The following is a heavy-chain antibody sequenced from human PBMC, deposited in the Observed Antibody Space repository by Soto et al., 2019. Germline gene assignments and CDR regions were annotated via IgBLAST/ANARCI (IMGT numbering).Heavy chain of an antibody. Sequence: QVQLVESGGGSVKPGGSLRLSCAASGFPFSDYSMTWIRQAPGKGLEWISYITGGGRTINYADSVKGRFTISRDNAENAVYVEMNCLGAEDTAGDYCAREQYYGEDFRLGPPRLYFYMVVWGKGTTVTVSS. CDR2: ITGGGRTI. D-gene: IGHD3-3*01. V-gene: IGHV3-11*01. CDR3: AREQYYGEDFRLGPPRLYFYMVV. CDR1: GFPFSDYS. J-gene: IGHJ6*03.